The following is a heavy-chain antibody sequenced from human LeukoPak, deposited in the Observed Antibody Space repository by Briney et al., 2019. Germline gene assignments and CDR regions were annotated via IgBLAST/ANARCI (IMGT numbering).Heavy chain of an antibody. CDR3: ARWAGYSGSYPDH. J-gene: IGHJ5*02. CDR2: IYPGDSDT. Sequence: GGSLKISCKGSGYSFTSYWIGWVRQMPGEGREWMGIIYPGDSDTRYSPSLQGQVTISAHKSISTAYLQWSSLKASDTAVYYCARWAGYSGSYPDHWGQGTLVTVSS. D-gene: IGHD1-26*01. V-gene: IGHV5-51*01. CDR1: GYSFTSYW.